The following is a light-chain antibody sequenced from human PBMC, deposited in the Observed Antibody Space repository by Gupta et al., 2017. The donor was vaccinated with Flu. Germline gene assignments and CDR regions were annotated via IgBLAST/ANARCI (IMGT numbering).Light chain of an antibody. J-gene: IGKJ1*01. CDR2: TTS. V-gene: IGKV1-39*01. CDR3: QQNYNSPRT. Sequence: DIQMTQSPSSLSASVGDRVTITCRASQSISSYLNWFQQKPGKAPKLLIYTTSNLQGGVPSRFSGSGSGTDFTLTISSLQPEDFATYYCQQNYNSPRTFGQGTKVEI. CDR1: QSISSY.